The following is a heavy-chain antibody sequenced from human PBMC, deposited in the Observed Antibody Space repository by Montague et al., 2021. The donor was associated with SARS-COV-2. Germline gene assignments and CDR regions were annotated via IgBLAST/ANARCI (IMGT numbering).Heavy chain of an antibody. CDR1: GGSMSDHY. V-gene: IGHV4-59*11. CDR3: ARAVSVRRAVNWFDP. J-gene: IGHJ5*02. Sequence: SETLSLTCTVSGGSMSDHYWAWIRRPPGKGLEWLAYIYYSGGTNSNASLKSRVSMSVDTSKNQFSLKLTSVTAADTAVYYCARAVSVRRAVNWFDPWGQGTLVAVSS. CDR2: IYYSGGT. D-gene: IGHD3-10*01.